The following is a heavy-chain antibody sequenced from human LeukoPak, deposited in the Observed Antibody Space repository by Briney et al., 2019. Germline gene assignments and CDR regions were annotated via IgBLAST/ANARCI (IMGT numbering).Heavy chain of an antibody. V-gene: IGHV3-74*01. D-gene: IGHD5-18*01. Sequence: GGSLRLSCAASGFTFSNYWIHWVRQAPGKGLVWVSRINSDGSSTSYADSVKGRFTISRDNAKNTLYLQMNSLRAEDTAVYYCAKDRGYSLRNWFDPWGQGTLVTVSS. J-gene: IGHJ5*02. CDR2: INSDGSST. CDR1: GFTFSNYW. CDR3: AKDRGYSLRNWFDP.